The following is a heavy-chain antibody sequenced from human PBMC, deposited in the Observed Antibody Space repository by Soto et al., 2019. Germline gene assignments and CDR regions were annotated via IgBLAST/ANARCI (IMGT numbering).Heavy chain of an antibody. D-gene: IGHD3-9*01. Sequence: EVQLVESGGGLVQPGGSLRLSCAASGFTFSSYSMNWVRQAPGKGLEWVSYISSSSSTIYYADSVKGRFTISRDNAKNSLYLQMNSLRDEDTAVYYCASTPPYYDILTGYPYYFDYWGQGTLVTVSS. V-gene: IGHV3-48*02. CDR1: GFTFSSYS. CDR3: ASTPPYYDILTGYPYYFDY. J-gene: IGHJ4*02. CDR2: ISSSSSTI.